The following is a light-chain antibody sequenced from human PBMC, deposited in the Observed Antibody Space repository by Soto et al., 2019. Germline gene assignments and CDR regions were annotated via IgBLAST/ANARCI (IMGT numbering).Light chain of an antibody. CDR3: QQRSDWPPT. Sequence: ENVLTQSPATLSLSPGDTATLSCRATQSVSNYLALYQQKLGQAPRLLIYDASKRATGIPARFSGSGSGTDFTLTISSLEPEDFAVYFCQQRSDWPPTFGQGTRLEIK. CDR1: QSVSNY. CDR2: DAS. J-gene: IGKJ5*01. V-gene: IGKV3-11*01.